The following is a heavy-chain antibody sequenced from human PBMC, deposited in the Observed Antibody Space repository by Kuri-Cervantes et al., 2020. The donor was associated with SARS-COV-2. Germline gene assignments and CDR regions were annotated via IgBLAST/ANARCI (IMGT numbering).Heavy chain of an antibody. D-gene: IGHD3-22*01. CDR1: GGSISSYY. J-gene: IGHJ6*04. CDR3: ARDDVPREVLDTAMMGFYGMDV. V-gene: IGHV4-59*01. CDR2: IYYSGST. Sequence: SETLSLTCTVSGGSISSYYWSWIRQPPGKGLEWIGYIYYSGSTNYNPSLKSRVTISVDTSKNQFSLKLSSVTAADTAVYYCARDDVPREVLDTAMMGFYGMDVWGKGTTATVSS.